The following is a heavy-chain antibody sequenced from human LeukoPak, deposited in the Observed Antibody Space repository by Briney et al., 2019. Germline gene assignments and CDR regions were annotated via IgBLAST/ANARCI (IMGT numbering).Heavy chain of an antibody. CDR2: VSYDGANQ. D-gene: IGHD3-10*01. Sequence: GGSLRLSCAASGLTFSSYWMNWVRQAPGKGLDWVATVSYDGANQHFGDSVKGRFTMSRDNSKNTLYLQMSSLRAEDTAVYYCAKDGPRDFYGSGDYYNGMDAWGQGTTVTVTS. V-gene: IGHV3-30*18. J-gene: IGHJ6*02. CDR1: GLTFSSYW. CDR3: AKDGPRDFYGSGDYYNGMDA.